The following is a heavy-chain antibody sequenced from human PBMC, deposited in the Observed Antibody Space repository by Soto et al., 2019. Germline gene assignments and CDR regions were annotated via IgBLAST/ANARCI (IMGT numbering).Heavy chain of an antibody. Sequence: SETLSLTCTGSGGSISSYYWSWSRQPAGKGLEWIGRIYTSGSTNYNPSLKSRVTMSVDTSKNQFSLKLSSVTAADTAVYYCARDGQPLRAVPYSRGWSGEYHYYGPDVWGQANTVTV. CDR2: IYTSGST. D-gene: IGHD6-19*01. CDR1: GGSISSYY. J-gene: IGHJ6*02. V-gene: IGHV4-4*07. CDR3: ARDGQPLRAVPYSRGWSGEYHYYGPDV.